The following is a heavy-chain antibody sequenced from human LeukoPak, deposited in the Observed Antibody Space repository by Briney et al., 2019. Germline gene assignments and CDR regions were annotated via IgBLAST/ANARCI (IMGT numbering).Heavy chain of an antibody. CDR2: ISTSSSYI. CDR3: TTDPGVFVVVVPAAHP. D-gene: IGHD2-2*01. J-gene: IGHJ5*02. V-gene: IGHV3-21*03. CDR1: GFTFSSYA. Sequence: GGSLRLSCAASGFTFSSYAMSWVRQAPGKGLEWVSAISTSSSYIYYADSVKGRFTISRDNARNSLYLQMNSLKTEDTAVYYCTTDPGVFVVVVPAAHPWGQGTLVTVSS.